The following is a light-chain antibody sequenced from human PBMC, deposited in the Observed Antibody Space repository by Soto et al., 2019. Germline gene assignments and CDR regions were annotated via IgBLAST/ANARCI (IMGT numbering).Light chain of an antibody. J-gene: IGLJ2*01. CDR2: EVT. CDR3: SSFRSGGTRVP. V-gene: IGLV2-14*01. CDR1: SSDIGGYNY. Sequence: QSSLTQPASVSGSPGQSITISCTGTSSDIGGYNYVSWYQQYPGKAPNLIIYEVTNRPSGISYRFSGSKSGNTASLTISGLQVEDEADYYCSSFRSGGTRVPFGGGTKVTVL.